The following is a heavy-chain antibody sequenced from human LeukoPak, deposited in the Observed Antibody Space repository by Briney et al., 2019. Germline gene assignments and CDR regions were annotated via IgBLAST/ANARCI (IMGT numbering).Heavy chain of an antibody. CDR2: IIPILGIA. J-gene: IGHJ5*02. Sequence: GSSVKVSCKASGGTFSSYAISWVRQAPGQGLEWMGRIIPILGIANYAQKFQGRVTITADKSTSTAYMELSSLRSEDTAVYYCARDLAAAGIIVSWFDPWGQGTLVTVSS. D-gene: IGHD6-13*01. CDR3: ARDLAAAGIIVSWFDP. V-gene: IGHV1-69*04. CDR1: GGTFSSYA.